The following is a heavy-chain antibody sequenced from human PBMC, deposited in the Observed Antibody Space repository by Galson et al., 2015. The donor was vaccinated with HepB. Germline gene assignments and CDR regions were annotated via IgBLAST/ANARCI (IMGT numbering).Heavy chain of an antibody. CDR3: VRKRDYDMGYGMDV. J-gene: IGHJ6*02. Sequence: SLRLSCAVSGFTVSSNQMSWVRQAPGKGLELVSIIYSGGTTYHADSVKGRLTISRDNSKNTLYLQMNSLRAEDTAVYYCVRKRDYDMGYGMDVWGQGTTVTVSS. V-gene: IGHV3-53*01. CDR1: GFTVSSNQ. D-gene: IGHD3-9*01. CDR2: IYSGGTT.